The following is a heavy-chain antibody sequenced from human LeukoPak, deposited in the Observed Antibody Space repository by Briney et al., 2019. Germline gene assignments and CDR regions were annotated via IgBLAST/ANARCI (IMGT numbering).Heavy chain of an antibody. D-gene: IGHD2-2*01. J-gene: IGHJ3*02. CDR3: ASPGDCSSTSCYRDDAFDI. CDR2: IYYSGST. V-gene: IGHV4-59*01. CDR1: GGSISSYY. Sequence: PSETLSLTCSVSGGSISSYYWSWIRQPPGKGLEWIGNIYYSGSTNYNPSLKSRGTISVDPSKNQFSLKLSSVSAADTAVYYCASPGDCSSTSCYRDDAFDIWGQGTMVTVSS.